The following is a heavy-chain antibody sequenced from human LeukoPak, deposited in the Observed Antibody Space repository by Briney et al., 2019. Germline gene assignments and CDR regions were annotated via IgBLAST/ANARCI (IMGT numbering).Heavy chain of an antibody. CDR1: GYTFTSYT. Sequence: ASVKVSCKASGYTFTSYTMNWVRQAPGQGLEWMGWINTNTGNPTYAQGFTGRFVFSLETSVSTAYLQISSLNAEDTAVYYCARGYTKDMTSVTHFDYWGQGTLVTVSP. D-gene: IGHD4-17*01. CDR3: ARGYTKDMTSVTHFDY. V-gene: IGHV7-4-1*02. J-gene: IGHJ4*02. CDR2: INTNTGNP.